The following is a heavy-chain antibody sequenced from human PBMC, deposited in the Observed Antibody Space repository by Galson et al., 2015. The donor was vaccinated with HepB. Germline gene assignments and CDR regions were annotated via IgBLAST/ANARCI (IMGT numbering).Heavy chain of an antibody. CDR1: GYTFTSYG. D-gene: IGHD6-19*01. V-gene: IGHV1-18*01. J-gene: IGHJ4*02. CDR2: ISAYNGNT. CDR3: ARDRSSVSGSGWYSGRTLGVGY. Sequence: SVKVSCKASGYTFTSYGISWVRQAPGQGLEWMGWISAYNGNTNYARKLQGRVTMTTDTSTSTAYMELRSLRSDDTAVYYCARDRSSVSGSGWYSGRTLGVGYWGQGTLVIVSS.